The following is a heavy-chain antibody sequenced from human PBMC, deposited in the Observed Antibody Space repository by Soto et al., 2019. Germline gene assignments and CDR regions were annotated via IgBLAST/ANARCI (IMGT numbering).Heavy chain of an antibody. CDR2: IWYDGSNK. D-gene: IGHD1-26*01. J-gene: IGHJ4*02. CDR1: GFTFSSYG. Sequence: GGSLRLSCAASGFTFSSYGMHWVRQAPGKGLEWVAVIWYDGSNKYYADSMKGRFTISRDNSKNTLYLQMNSLRAEDTAVYYCARDSGSYYFDYWGQGTLVTVSS. CDR3: ARDSGSYYFDY. V-gene: IGHV3-33*01.